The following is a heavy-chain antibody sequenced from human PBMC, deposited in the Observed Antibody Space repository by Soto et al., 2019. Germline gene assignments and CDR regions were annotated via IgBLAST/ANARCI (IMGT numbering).Heavy chain of an antibody. J-gene: IGHJ4*02. V-gene: IGHV4-34*01. CDR3: ARATYYSDTGGSPPLDY. Sequence: PSETLSLTCAVYGGSFSGYYWSWIRQPPGKGLEWIGEINHSGSSNYNPSLKSRVSISVDTSKNQFSLKLRSVTAADTAVYYCARATYYSDTGGSPPLDYWGQGTLVT. D-gene: IGHD3-22*01. CDR1: GGSFSGYY. CDR2: INHSGSS.